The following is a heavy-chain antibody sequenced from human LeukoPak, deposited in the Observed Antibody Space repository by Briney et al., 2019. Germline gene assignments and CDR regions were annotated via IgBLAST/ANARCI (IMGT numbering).Heavy chain of an antibody. Sequence: SETLSLTCTVSGGSISSGDYYWSWIRQPPGKGLEWIGYIHYSGSAHYNPSLKSRVTISVDTSKNQFSLRLTSVTAADTAVYYCASAPDYGANDYWGQGTLVTVSS. D-gene: IGHD4-23*01. CDR3: ASAPDYGANDY. V-gene: IGHV4-30-4*01. J-gene: IGHJ4*02. CDR1: GGSISSGDYY. CDR2: IHYSGSA.